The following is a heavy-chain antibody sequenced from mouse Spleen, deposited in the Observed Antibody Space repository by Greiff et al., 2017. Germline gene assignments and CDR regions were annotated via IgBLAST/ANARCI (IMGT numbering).Heavy chain of an antibody. D-gene: IGHD1-1*01. CDR1: GYTLTDYY. CDR3: AKEGTVVESYAMDY. CDR2: INPNNGGT. V-gene: IGHV1-26*01. J-gene: IGHJ4*01. Sequence: EVQLQQSGPELVKPGASVKISCKASGYTLTDYYMNWVKQSHGKSLEWIGDINPNNGGTSYNQKFKGKATLTVDKSSSTAYMELRSLTSEDSAVYYCAKEGTVVESYAMDYWGQGTSVTVSS.